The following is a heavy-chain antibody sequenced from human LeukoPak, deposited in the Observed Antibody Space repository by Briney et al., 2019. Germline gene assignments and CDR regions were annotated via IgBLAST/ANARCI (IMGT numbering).Heavy chain of an antibody. D-gene: IGHD3-16*01. CDR3: ARDLGGGQKSGSGY. CDR2: INPNSGGT. J-gene: IGHJ4*02. V-gene: IGHV1-2*02. Sequence: GASVKVSCKASGYTFTGYYMHWVRQAPGQGLEWMGWINPNSGGTNYAQKFQGRVTMTRDTSISTAYMELSRLRSDGTAVYYCARDLGGGQKSGSGYWGQGTLVTVSS. CDR1: GYTFTGYY.